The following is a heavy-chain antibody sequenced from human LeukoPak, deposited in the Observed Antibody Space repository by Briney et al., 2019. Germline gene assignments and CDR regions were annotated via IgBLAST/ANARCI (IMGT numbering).Heavy chain of an antibody. CDR3: ARALGECTSGSCAIDY. CDR2: ISSRDSTI. V-gene: IGHV3-48*03. D-gene: IGHD2-15*01. Sequence: GGSLRLSCAASGFSFGGHEMNWVRQAPGKGLEWVPYISSRDSTIYYADSVKGRFTISRDNAKNSLYLQMNSLRAEDTAVYYCARALGECTSGSCAIDYWGQGTLVTVSS. J-gene: IGHJ4*02. CDR1: GFSFGGHE.